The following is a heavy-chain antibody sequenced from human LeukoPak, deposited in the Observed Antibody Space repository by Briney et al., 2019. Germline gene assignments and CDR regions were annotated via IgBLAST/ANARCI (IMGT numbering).Heavy chain of an antibody. D-gene: IGHD4-17*01. CDR1: GGTFSSYA. V-gene: IGHV1-69*05. Sequence: SVKVSCKASGGTFSSYAISWVRQAPGQGLEWMGGIIPIFGTANYAQKFQGRVTMTRNTSISTAYMELSSLTSEDTAVYYCARGRGGGAYGPWGQGTLVTVSS. CDR3: ARGRGGGAYGP. CDR2: IIPIFGTA. J-gene: IGHJ5*02.